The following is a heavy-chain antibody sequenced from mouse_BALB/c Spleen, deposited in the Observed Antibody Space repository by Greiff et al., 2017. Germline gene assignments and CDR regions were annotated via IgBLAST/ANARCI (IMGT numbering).Heavy chain of an antibody. Sequence: EVKLMESGGGLVKPGGSLKLSCAASGFTFSDYYMYWVRQTPEKRLEWVATISDGGSYTYYPDSVKGRFTISRDNAKNNLYLQMSSLKSEDTAMYYCARDRMGGYHYFDYWGQGTTLTVSS. J-gene: IGHJ2*01. CDR2: ISDGGSYT. CDR1: GFTFSDYY. D-gene: IGHD2-2*01. CDR3: ARDRMGGYHYFDY. V-gene: IGHV5-4*02.